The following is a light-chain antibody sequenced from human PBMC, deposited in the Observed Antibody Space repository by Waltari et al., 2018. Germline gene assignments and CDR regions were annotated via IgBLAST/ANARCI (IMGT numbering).Light chain of an antibody. J-gene: IGLJ3*02. CDR1: SSNIGTGHD. CDR2: ANT. CDR3: QSYDSSLSGRV. Sequence: QSVLTQPPSVSGAPGQRVIISCTGSSSNIGTGHDVHWYQQLPGTAPKLLISANTNRPSGVPDRFSASKSGTSAFLAITGLQAEDEADYYCQSYDSSLSGRVFGGGTKLTVL. V-gene: IGLV1-40*01.